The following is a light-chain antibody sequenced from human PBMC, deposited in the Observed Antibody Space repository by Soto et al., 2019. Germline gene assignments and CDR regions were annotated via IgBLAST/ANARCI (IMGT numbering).Light chain of an antibody. V-gene: IGKV1-39*01. CDR1: KSISSY. CDR3: QQSYXTPPP. J-gene: IGKJ4*01. CDR2: ASS. Sequence: DIQMTQSPSSLSASVGDIVTITWRASKSISSYLNWYQQKPGKAPKLLIYASSSLQSGVPSRFSGSGSVTDFTLTISSLQPEDFATYHCQQSYXTPPPFGGGTKXXXK.